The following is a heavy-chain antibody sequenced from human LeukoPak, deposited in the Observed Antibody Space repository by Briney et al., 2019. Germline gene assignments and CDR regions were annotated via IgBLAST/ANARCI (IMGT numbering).Heavy chain of an antibody. V-gene: IGHV3-53*01. Sequence: PGGSLRLSCAASGFTVSSNYMSWVRQAPGKGLEWVSVIYSGGSTYYADSVKGRFTISRDNSKNTLYLQMNSLRAEDTAVYYCAKDYYYDSSGHSPFDYWGQGTLVTVSS. J-gene: IGHJ4*02. CDR2: IYSGGST. CDR3: AKDYYYDSSGHSPFDY. CDR1: GFTVSSNY. D-gene: IGHD3-22*01.